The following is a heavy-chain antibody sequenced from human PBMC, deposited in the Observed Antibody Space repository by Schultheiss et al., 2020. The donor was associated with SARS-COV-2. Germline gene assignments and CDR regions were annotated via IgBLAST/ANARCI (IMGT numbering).Heavy chain of an antibody. Sequence: GESLKISCAASGFTFSSYAMSWVRQAPGKGLEWVSVIYSGGSTYYADSVKGRFTISRDNSKNTLYLQMNSLRAEDTAVYYCARDFVVAATYGMDVWGQGTTVTVSS. CDR3: ARDFVVAATYGMDV. V-gene: IGHV3-66*01. D-gene: IGHD2-15*01. CDR1: GFTFSSYA. J-gene: IGHJ6*02. CDR2: IYSGGST.